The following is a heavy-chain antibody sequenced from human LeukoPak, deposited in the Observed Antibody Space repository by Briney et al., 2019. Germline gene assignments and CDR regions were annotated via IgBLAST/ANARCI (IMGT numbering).Heavy chain of an antibody. CDR1: GFTFSYHW. CDR3: AKDKDYYVLDY. J-gene: IGHJ4*02. V-gene: IGHV3-7*03. CDR2: IKNDGAVK. D-gene: IGHD3-10*02. Sequence: GGSLRLSCAASGFTFSYHWMTWVRQAPGKGLEWVANIKNDGAVKNYVDSVKGRFTISRDNAKNSLYLQMNSLRAEDTALYYCAKDKDYYVLDYWGQGTLVTVSS.